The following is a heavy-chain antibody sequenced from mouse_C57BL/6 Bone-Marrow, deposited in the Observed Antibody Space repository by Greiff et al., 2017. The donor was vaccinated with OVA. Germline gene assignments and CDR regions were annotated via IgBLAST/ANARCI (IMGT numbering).Heavy chain of an antibody. Sequence: QVQLKQPGAELVKPGASVKLSCKASGYTFTSYWMHWVKQRPGQGLEWIGMIHPNSGSTNYTEKFKSKATLTVDKSSSTAYMQLSSLTSEDSAVYDCAREGLYCYGSSSFDYWGQGTTLTVSS. J-gene: IGHJ2*01. CDR3: AREGLYCYGSSSFDY. CDR1: GYTFTSYW. D-gene: IGHD1-1*01. V-gene: IGHV1-64*01. CDR2: IHPNSGST.